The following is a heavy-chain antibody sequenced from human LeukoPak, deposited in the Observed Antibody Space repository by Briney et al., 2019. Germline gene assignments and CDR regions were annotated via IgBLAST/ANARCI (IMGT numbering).Heavy chain of an antibody. CDR2: ISGSGGST. J-gene: IGHJ4*02. CDR1: GFTFSSYA. V-gene: IGHV3-23*01. D-gene: IGHD3-9*01. CDR3: AKSGDFDWLFIDPFDY. Sequence: PGGSLRLSYAASGFTFSSYAMSWVRQAPGKGLEWVSAISGSGGSTYYADSVKGRFTISRDNSKNTLYLQMNSLRAEDTAVYYCAKSGDFDWLFIDPFDYWGQGTLVTVSS.